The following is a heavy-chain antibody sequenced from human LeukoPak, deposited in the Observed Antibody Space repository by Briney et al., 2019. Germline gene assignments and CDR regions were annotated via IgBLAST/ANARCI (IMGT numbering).Heavy chain of an antibody. CDR3: ARDLSGPRVYFDY. D-gene: IGHD1-26*01. CDR1: GFTFSNYG. CDR2: ISVSGGVT. V-gene: IGHV3-23*01. Sequence: GGSLRLSCAASGFTFSNYGMSWVRQAPGQGLEWVSGISVSGGVTSYVDSVKGRFTISRDNSKNTLYLQMNSLREEDTAGYYCARDLSGPRVYFDYWGQGTLVTVSS. J-gene: IGHJ4*02.